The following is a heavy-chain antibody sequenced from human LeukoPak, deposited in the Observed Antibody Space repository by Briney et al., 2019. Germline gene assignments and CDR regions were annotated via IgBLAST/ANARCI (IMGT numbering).Heavy chain of an antibody. CDR2: IYFTKST. D-gene: IGHD6-25*01. J-gene: IGHJ4*02. V-gene: IGHV4-59*01. Sequence: SETLSLTCTVSAASINNYYWNWNRQPQGKELKWIGYIYFTKSTHSNTSLKSRVTIPLTRSKTQFSLNMSSLCAATTALYYWARTRGFKADHKSFDYWDQGNRVTVS. CDR3: ARTRGFKADHKSFDY. CDR1: AASINNYY.